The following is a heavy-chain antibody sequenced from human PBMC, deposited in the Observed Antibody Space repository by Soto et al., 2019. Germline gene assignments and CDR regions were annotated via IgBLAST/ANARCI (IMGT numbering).Heavy chain of an antibody. D-gene: IGHD1-26*01. CDR1: GFTFSSYA. CDR3: ARRGSGSYSDY. CDR2: ISGSGGST. J-gene: IGHJ4*02. Sequence: EVQLLESGGGLVQPGGSLRLSCAASGFTFSSYAMRWVRQAPVKGLEWVSAISGSGGSTYYADSVKGRFTISRDNSKNTLYLQMTSLRAEGTAVYYFARRGSGSYSDYWGQGTLVTVSS. V-gene: IGHV3-23*01.